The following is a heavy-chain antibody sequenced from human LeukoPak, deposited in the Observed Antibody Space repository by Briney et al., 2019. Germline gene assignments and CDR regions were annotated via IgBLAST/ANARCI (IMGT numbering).Heavy chain of an antibody. CDR3: SKGRTVTGTLALDY. Sequence: GGSLRLSCAASGFTFSDYAMTWVRQAPGKGLEWVSAISGTSDNTYYADSVRGRFTISRDNSKNTLYLQVNRLRAEDTAIYYCSKGRTVTGTLALDYWGQGTLVTVSS. CDR2: ISGTSDNT. D-gene: IGHD6-19*01. J-gene: IGHJ4*02. CDR1: GFTFSDYA. V-gene: IGHV3-23*01.